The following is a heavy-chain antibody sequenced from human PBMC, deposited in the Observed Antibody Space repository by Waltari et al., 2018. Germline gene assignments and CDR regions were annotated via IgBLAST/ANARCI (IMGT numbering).Heavy chain of an antibody. CDR2: IRTKAFGETA. CDR3: TRDFWREIDF. D-gene: IGHD3-3*01. J-gene: IGHJ4*02. Sequence: EVQLVESGGGVVQPGRSLRLSCRTSGFTFGDYVMSWIRQSPGKGVGLVGFIRTKAFGETAEYAASVEGRFTISRDDSNSIVYLQMNSLKTEDTAVYYCTRDFWREIDFWGQGTLVTVSS. V-gene: IGHV3-49*03. CDR1: GFTFGDYV.